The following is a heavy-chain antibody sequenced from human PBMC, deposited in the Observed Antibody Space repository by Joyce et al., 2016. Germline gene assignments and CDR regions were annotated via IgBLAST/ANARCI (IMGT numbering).Heavy chain of an antibody. J-gene: IGHJ6*02. V-gene: IGHV3-21*01. Sequence: QLVESGGGVVKPGGSLRLSCEASGSTFSTSSMSWFRQAPGKGLEWVPAISDTSYYICHAETVRGRFTVSRDNAKKTLYLQMNSLRAEDSAVFYCARGGISYYYAMDVWGQGTTVTVSS. CDR3: ARGGISYYYAMDV. D-gene: IGHD3-16*01. CDR1: GSTFSTSS. CDR2: ISDTSYYI.